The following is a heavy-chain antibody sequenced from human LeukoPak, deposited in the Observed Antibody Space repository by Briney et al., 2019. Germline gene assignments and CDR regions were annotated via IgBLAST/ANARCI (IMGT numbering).Heavy chain of an antibody. J-gene: IGHJ4*02. CDR2: IYNGGAT. CDR1: GFTASNNY. D-gene: IGHD6-6*01. CDR3: ARDPPAVAANTYG. V-gene: IGHV3-66*01. Sequence: GGSLRLSSAAPGFTASNNYTRSVRQAPGKGLEWVSLIYNGGATFYADAVKGRFTISRDGSKNTLYLQMNSLRGEDKAVYYCARDPPAVAANTYGWGQGTLVTVSS.